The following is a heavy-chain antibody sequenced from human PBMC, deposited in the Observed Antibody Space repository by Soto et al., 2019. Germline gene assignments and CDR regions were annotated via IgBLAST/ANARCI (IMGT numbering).Heavy chain of an antibody. J-gene: IGHJ6*03. CDR2: INHSGST. D-gene: IGHD5-12*01. V-gene: IGHV4-34*01. CDR3: AGSNIVATIGYYYYYIDV. Sequence: QVQLQQWGAGLLKPSETLSLTCAVYDGSFSDYYWSWIRQPPGKGLEWIGEINHSGSTNYNPSLKSRVTISVDTSKNQFSLKLSSVTAADTAVYYCAGSNIVATIGYYYYYIDVWGKGTTVTVSS. CDR1: DGSFSDYY.